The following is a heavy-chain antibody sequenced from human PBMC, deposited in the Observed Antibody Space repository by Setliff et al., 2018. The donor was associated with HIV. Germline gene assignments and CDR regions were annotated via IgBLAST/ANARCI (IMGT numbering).Heavy chain of an antibody. CDR2: IRSKAYGATA. J-gene: IGHJ4*02. Sequence: LSCTASGFTFGDYGMSWVRQAPGKGLEWVGFIRSKAYGATAEYAASVKGRLTISRDDSKSIAYLHMNNLKTEDTAVYYCTRFLRKRGYNYGLDYWGQGTLVTVSS. D-gene: IGHD5-18*01. V-gene: IGHV3-49*04. CDR3: TRFLRKRGYNYGLDY. CDR1: GFTFGDYG.